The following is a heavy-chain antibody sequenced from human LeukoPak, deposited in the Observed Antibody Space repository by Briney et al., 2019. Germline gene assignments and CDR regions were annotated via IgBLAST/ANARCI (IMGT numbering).Heavy chain of an antibody. J-gene: IGHJ6*02. CDR1: GFTVSAVSTKY. V-gene: IGHV3-66*01. CDR2: VYSHDST. Sequence: PGGSLRLSCAASGFTVSAVSTKYMTWVRQAPGKGLEWVSVVYSHDSTFYANSVKGRFTISRDNSKNTLFLQMNSLRDEDTAVYYCARGAWDVWGQGATVTVSS. CDR3: ARGAWDV.